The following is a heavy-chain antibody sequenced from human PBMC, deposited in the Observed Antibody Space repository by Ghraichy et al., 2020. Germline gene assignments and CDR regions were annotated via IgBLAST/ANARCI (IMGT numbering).Heavy chain of an antibody. D-gene: IGHD1-26*01. CDR1: GYTFTSYA. V-gene: IGHV7-4-1*02. J-gene: IGHJ6*02. CDR2: INTNTGNP. Sequence: ASVKVSCKASGYTFTSYAMNWVRQAPGQGLEWMGWINTNTGNPTYAQGFTGRFVFSLDTSVSTAYLQISSLKAEDTAVYYCARGYSGRDYYYYGMDVWGQGTTVTVSS. CDR3: ARGYSGRDYYYYGMDV.